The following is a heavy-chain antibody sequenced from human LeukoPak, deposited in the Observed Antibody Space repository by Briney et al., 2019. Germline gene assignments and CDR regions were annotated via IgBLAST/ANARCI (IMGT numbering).Heavy chain of an antibody. CDR1: GFTFSVYE. CDR2: ISSSGSTI. V-gene: IGHV3-11*01. Sequence: GGSLRLSCEASGFTFSVYEMTWLRQAPGKGLEWVSYISSSGSTIYYTDSVKGRFTISRDNAKNSLYLQMNSLRAEDTAVYYCARLATPSTMAARGRSWFESWGQGTLVTVSS. CDR3: ARLATPSTMAARGRSWFES. D-gene: IGHD6-6*01. J-gene: IGHJ5*01.